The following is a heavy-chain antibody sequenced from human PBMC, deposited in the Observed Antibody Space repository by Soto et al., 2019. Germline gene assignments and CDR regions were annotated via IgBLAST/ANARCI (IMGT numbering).Heavy chain of an antibody. V-gene: IGHV1-18*04. D-gene: IGHD1-26*01. Sequence: ASVKVSCKASGYTFTSYGISWVRQAPGQGLEWMGWISAYNGNTNYAQKLQGRVTMTTDTSTSTAYMELRSLRSDDTAVYYCARLRDIVGDDGAFDIWGQGTMVTVSS. CDR3: ARLRDIVGDDGAFDI. CDR2: ISAYNGNT. J-gene: IGHJ3*02. CDR1: GYTFTSYG.